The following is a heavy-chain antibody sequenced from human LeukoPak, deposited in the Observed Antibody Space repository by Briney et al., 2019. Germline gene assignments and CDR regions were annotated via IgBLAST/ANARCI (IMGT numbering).Heavy chain of an antibody. Sequence: SGTLSLTCAVSGGSISSSNWWSWVRQPPGKGLEWIGEIYHSGSTNYNPSLKSRVTISVDKPKNQFSLKLSSVTAADTAVYYCGAAGGVIGQIDYWGQGTLVTVSS. CDR1: GGSISSSNW. D-gene: IGHD3-16*02. CDR3: GAAGGVIGQIDY. J-gene: IGHJ4*02. CDR2: IYHSGST. V-gene: IGHV4-4*02.